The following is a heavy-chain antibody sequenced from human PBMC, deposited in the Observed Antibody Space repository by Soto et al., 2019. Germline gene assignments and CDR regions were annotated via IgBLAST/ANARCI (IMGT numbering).Heavy chain of an antibody. Sequence: GGSLRLSCAASGFMFNAYGMHWVRQSPGKGLEWVAVISYDGSNKYYADSVKGRFTISRDNSKNTLYLQMNSLRAEDTALYYCSKDRGSTWLYYFDFWGQGTLVTVSS. V-gene: IGHV3-30*18. CDR3: SKDRGSTWLYYFDF. J-gene: IGHJ4*02. CDR2: ISYDGSNK. CDR1: GFMFNAYG. D-gene: IGHD6-13*01.